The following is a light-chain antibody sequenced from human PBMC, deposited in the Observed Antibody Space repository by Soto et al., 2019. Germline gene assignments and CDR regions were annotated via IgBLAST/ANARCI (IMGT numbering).Light chain of an antibody. CDR3: HQYNGWPRT. J-gene: IGKJ1*01. CDR2: DAS. Sequence: EIVLTQSPATLSLSPGERATLSCRASQSVGYHLAWYQQKPGQAPRLLIYDASNRATGIPARFSGGGSGTEFTLTITSLQSEDFAVYYCHQYNGWPRTFGQGTKVDIK. CDR1: QSVGYH. V-gene: IGKV3-11*01.